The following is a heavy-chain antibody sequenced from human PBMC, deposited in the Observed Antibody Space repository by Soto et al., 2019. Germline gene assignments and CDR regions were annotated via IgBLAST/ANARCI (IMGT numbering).Heavy chain of an antibody. CDR2: IIPILGIA. CDR1: GGTFSSYT. J-gene: IGHJ3*02. D-gene: IGHD6-6*01. CDR3: AREGGSSSSPFAFDI. V-gene: IGHV1-69*08. Sequence: QVQLVQSGAEVKKPGSSVKVSCKASGGTFSSYTISWVRQAPGQGREWMGRIIPILGIANYAQKFQGRVTITADKSTSTAYMELSSLRSEDTAVYYCAREGGSSSSPFAFDIWGQGTMVTVSS.